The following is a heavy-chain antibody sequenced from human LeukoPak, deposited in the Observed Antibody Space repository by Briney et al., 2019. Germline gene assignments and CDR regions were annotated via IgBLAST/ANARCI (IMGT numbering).Heavy chain of an antibody. D-gene: IGHD3-9*01. CDR1: GGTFSSYA. CDR3: ARSCDILTGYIPQPLDY. CDR2: IIPILGIA. V-gene: IGHV1-69*04. J-gene: IGHJ4*02. Sequence: SVKVSCKASGGTFSSYAISWVRQAPGQGLEWMGRIIPILGIANYAQKFQGRVTITADKSTSTAYMELSSLRSEDTAVYYCARSCDILTGYIPQPLDYWGQGTLVTVSS.